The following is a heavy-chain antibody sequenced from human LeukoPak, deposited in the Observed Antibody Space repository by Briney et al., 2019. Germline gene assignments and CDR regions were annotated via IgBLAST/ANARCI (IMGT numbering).Heavy chain of an antibody. V-gene: IGHV3-7*01. CDR2: IKPDGSEK. CDR3: AIGRACGD. D-gene: IGHD2-21*01. CDR1: GFTFSSSW. J-gene: IGHJ4*02. Sequence: GGSLRLSCAASGFTFSSSWMSWVRQTPGKGLEWVANIKPDGSEKYYVGSVKGRFTISRDNTKNSLYLQMNSLRAEDTAVYYCAIGRACGDWGQGSPVTVSS.